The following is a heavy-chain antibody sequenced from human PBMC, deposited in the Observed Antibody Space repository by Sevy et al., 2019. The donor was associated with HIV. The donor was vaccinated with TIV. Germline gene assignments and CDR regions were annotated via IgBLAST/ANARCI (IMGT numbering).Heavy chain of an antibody. Sequence: GGSLRLSCAVSGFTFSSFWMSWVRQAPGKGLEWVANIKQDGSEKYYVDSVKGRFTISRENAKNSLYLQMNSLRAEDAAMYYCAKQENWALDYWGQGTLVTVSS. V-gene: IGHV3-7*01. CDR2: IKQDGSEK. CDR3: AKQENWALDY. CDR1: GFTFSSFW. D-gene: IGHD3-16*01. J-gene: IGHJ4*02.